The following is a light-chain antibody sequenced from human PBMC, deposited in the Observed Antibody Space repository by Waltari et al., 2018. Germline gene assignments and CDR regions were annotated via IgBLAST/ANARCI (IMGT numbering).Light chain of an antibody. CDR2: GVS. J-gene: IGLJ1*01. CDR1: SSDVGGYKY. Sequence: QSALTQPASVSGSPGQSITISGTGTSSDVGGYKYGSWYQQHPGKAPTLMIYGVSNRPSGVSNRFSGSTSGNTSSLTISGLQAEDEADYYCSSYTSSSPYVFGTGTKVTVL. CDR3: SSYTSSSPYV. V-gene: IGLV2-14*01.